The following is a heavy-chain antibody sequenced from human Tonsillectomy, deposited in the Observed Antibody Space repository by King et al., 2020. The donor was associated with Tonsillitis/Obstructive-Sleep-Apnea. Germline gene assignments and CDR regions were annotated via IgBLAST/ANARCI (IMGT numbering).Heavy chain of an antibody. CDR2: IKQDGSEK. J-gene: IGHJ6*04. CDR3: AGVYCSSDSCYGDRFEDV. CDR1: GFTFSRYW. V-gene: IGHV3-7*04. Sequence: VQLVESGGALVQPGGSLRLSCAASGFTFSRYWMSWVRQAPGKGLEWVANIKQDGSEKYYVDSVKGRFTIYRDNAKNSLFLEMNSLRAEDTAVYYCAGVYCSSDSCYGDRFEDVWGKGTTVTVSS. D-gene: IGHD2-2*01.